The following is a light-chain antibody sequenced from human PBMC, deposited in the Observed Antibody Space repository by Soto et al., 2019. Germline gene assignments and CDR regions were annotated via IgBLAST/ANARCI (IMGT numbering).Light chain of an antibody. Sequence: QSVLTQPASVSGSPGQSITISCTGSSSDVGGYNFVSWFQQHPGKAPKLIIYEGSKRPSGVSNRFSGSKSGNTASLTISGLQAEDEADYYCCSYAGSDTWVFGGGTKLTVL. CDR3: CSYAGSDTWV. CDR2: EGS. CDR1: SSDVGGYNF. J-gene: IGLJ3*02. V-gene: IGLV2-23*01.